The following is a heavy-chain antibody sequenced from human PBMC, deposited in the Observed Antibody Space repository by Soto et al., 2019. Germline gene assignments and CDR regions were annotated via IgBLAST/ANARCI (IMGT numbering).Heavy chain of an antibody. CDR2: IIPLFGTT. V-gene: IGHV1-69*06. D-gene: IGHD2-8*01. Sequence: QVHLVQSGAEVKKPGSSAKVSCKASGDTFSSYGFSWVRQAPGQGLEWMGGIIPLFGTTDYAQNFQGRVTITADKSTITVYMELTSLGSEDTAVYYCARGGMVHGNGHNYLMDVWGQGTTVNVS. CDR3: ARGGMVHGNGHNYLMDV. CDR1: GDTFSSYG. J-gene: IGHJ6*02.